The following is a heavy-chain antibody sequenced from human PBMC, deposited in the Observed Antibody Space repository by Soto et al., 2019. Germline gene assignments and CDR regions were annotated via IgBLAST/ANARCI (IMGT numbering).Heavy chain of an antibody. CDR2: IYYSGST. CDR3: ARDLPTPAAGLVGLGFDP. CDR1: GGSISSGGYY. V-gene: IGHV4-31*03. D-gene: IGHD6-13*01. J-gene: IGHJ5*02. Sequence: SETQSLTCPVSGGSISSGGYYWSWIRQHPGKGLEWIGYIYYSGSTYYNPSLKSRVTISVDTSKNQFSLKLSSVTAADTAVYYCARDLPTPAAGLVGLGFDPWGQGTLVTVSS.